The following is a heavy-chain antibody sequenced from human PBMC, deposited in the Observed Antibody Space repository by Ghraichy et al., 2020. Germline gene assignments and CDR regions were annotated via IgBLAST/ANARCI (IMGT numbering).Heavy chain of an antibody. Sequence: SETLSLTCTVSGGSISSYYWSWIRQPPGKGLEWIGYIYYSGSTNYNPSLKSRVTISVDTSKNQFSLKLSSVTAADTAVYYCARAQYSSSGQDGLSDFDYWGQGTLVTVSS. CDR3: ARAQYSSSGQDGLSDFDY. D-gene: IGHD6-6*01. CDR1: GGSISSYY. J-gene: IGHJ4*02. CDR2: IYYSGST. V-gene: IGHV4-59*01.